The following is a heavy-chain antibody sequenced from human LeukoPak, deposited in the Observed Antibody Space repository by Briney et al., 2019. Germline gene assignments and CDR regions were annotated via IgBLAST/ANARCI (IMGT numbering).Heavy chain of an antibody. V-gene: IGHV3-33*06. CDR2: IWYDGSNK. D-gene: IGHD5-18*01. J-gene: IGHJ4*02. CDR1: GFTFSSYG. Sequence: GGSLRLSCAASGFTFSSYGMHWVRQAPGKGLEWVAVIWYDGSNKYYADSVKGRFTISRDNFKNTLYLQMNSLRAEDTAVYYCAKVSGYSYGPFDYWGQGTLVTVSS. CDR3: AKVSGYSYGPFDY.